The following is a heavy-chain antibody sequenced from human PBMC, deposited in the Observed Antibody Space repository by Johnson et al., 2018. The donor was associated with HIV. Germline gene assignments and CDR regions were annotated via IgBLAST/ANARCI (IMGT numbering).Heavy chain of an antibody. J-gene: IGHJ3*02. CDR2: TRNKANSYTT. D-gene: IGHD2-2*01. CDR1: GFSFTKTW. V-gene: IGHV3-72*01. Sequence: VQLVESGGGLVNPGGSLTLSCAASGFSFTKTWMSWVRQAPGKGLEWVGRTRNKANSYTTEYAASVKGRFTISRVDSKNSLYLQMNSLRPEDTALYYCAKDGDDGDEADGTKGAFDIWGQGTMVTVSS. CDR3: AKDGDDGDEADGTKGAFDI.